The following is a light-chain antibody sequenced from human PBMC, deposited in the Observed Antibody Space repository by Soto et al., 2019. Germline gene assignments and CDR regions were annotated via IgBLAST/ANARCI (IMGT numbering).Light chain of an antibody. CDR3: GSYTTSAPRV. J-gene: IGLJ3*02. CDR1: SSDVGGYNY. Sequence: QSALTQPASVSGSPGQSITISCTGTSSDVGGYNYVSWDQQHPGKAPKLMIYEVSNRPAGVSYRFSGSKSGNTASLTISGLQVEDEADYYCGSYTTSAPRVFGGGTKLTVL. CDR2: EVS. V-gene: IGLV2-14*01.